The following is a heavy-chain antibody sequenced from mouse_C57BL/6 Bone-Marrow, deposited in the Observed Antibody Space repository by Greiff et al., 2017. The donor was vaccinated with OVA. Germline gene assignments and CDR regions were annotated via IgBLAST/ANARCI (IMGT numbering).Heavy chain of an antibody. CDR3: ARHGYYYGSSPSWYFDV. CDR2: INSDGGST. CDR1: EYEFPSHD. Sequence: EVKLVESGGGLVQPGESLKLSCESNEYEFPSHDMSWVRKTPEKRLELVAAINSDGGSTYYPDTMERRFIISRDNTKKTLYLQMSSLRSEDTALYYCARHGYYYGSSPSWYFDVWGTGTTVTVSS. J-gene: IGHJ1*03. D-gene: IGHD1-1*01. V-gene: IGHV5-2*01.